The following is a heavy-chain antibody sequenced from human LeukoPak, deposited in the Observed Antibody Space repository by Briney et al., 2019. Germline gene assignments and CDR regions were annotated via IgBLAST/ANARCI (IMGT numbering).Heavy chain of an antibody. Sequence: QTGGSLRLSCVASGFTFSSYGLSWVRQAPGKGLEWVSVIYSGGSTYYADSVKGRFTISRDNSKNTLYLQMNSLRAEDTAVYYCARAPYCGGDCYSYYFDYWGQGTLVTVSS. J-gene: IGHJ4*02. CDR2: IYSGGST. D-gene: IGHD2-21*02. CDR3: ARAPYCGGDCYSYYFDY. V-gene: IGHV3-66*01. CDR1: GFTFSSYG.